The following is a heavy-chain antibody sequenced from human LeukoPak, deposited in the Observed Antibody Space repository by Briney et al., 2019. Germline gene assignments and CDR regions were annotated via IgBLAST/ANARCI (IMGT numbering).Heavy chain of an antibody. Sequence: SETLSLTCTVSGGSISTYYWSWIRQPPGKGLEWIGYIYFSGSTNYNPSLKSRVTISLDTSKNQSSLKLSSVTAADTAVYYCARQKDFDYWGQGTLVTVSS. D-gene: IGHD2-15*01. J-gene: IGHJ4*02. CDR1: GGSISTYY. CDR3: ARQKDFDY. CDR2: IYFSGST. V-gene: IGHV4-59*08.